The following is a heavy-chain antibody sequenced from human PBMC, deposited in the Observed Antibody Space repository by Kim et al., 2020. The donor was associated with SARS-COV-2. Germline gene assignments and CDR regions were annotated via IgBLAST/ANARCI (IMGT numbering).Heavy chain of an antibody. CDR3: ASSAFGELSYTFAY. CDR2: INPNSGGT. D-gene: IGHD3-10*01. J-gene: IGHJ4*02. CDR1: GYTFTGYY. V-gene: IGHV1-2*04. Sequence: ASVKVSCKASGYTFTGYYMHWVRQAPGKGLEWMGWINPNSGGTNYAQKFQGWVTMTRDTSISTAYTELSRLRSDDKAVYYCASSAFGELSYTFAYWGQGTLVTVSS.